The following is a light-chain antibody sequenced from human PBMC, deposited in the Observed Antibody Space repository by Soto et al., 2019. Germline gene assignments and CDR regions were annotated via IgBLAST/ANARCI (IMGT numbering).Light chain of an antibody. V-gene: IGLV2-14*01. CDR3: ASYTSSSTSVI. J-gene: IGLJ2*01. CDR2: EIS. CDR1: SSDVGGYKY. Sequence: QSALTQPASVSGSPGKSITISCTGNSSDVGGYKYVSWYQQHPDKAPTLIIFEISNRPSGISSRFSGSKSGNTASLTISGLQAEDEADYYCASYTSSSTSVIFGRGTKLTVL.